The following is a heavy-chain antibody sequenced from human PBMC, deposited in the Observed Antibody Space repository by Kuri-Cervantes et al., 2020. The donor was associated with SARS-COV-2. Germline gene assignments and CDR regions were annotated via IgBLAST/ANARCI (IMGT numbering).Heavy chain of an antibody. CDR1: GFTFSSYG. J-gene: IGHJ6*04. D-gene: IGHD4-23*01. Sequence: GSLRLSCAASGFTFSSYGMHWVRQAPGKGLEWIGEINHSGSTNYNPSLKSRVTISVDTSKNQFSLKLSSVTAADTAVYYCARPGGFLDVWGKGTTVTVSS. CDR2: INHSGST. CDR3: ARPGGFLDV. V-gene: IGHV4-34*01.